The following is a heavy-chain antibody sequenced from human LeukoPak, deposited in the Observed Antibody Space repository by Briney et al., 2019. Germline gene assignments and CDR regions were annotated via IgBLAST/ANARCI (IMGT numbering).Heavy chain of an antibody. D-gene: IGHD1-26*01. CDR1: GFTFSSYS. V-gene: IGHV3-23*01. CDR2: ITDSGGST. Sequence: GGSLRLSCAASGFTFSSYSMNWVRQAPGAGLDWVSSITDSGGSTYYADSVKGRFTISRDNSKNTLYLQMNSLRAEDTAVYYCTTSGNYFGDYWGQGTPVTVSS. J-gene: IGHJ4*02. CDR3: TTSGNYFGDY.